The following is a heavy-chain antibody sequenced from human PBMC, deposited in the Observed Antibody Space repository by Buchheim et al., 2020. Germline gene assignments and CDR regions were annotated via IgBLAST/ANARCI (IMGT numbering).Heavy chain of an antibody. J-gene: IGHJ6*02. CDR1: GGTFSSYT. Sequence: QVQLVQSGAEVKKPGSSVKVSCKASGGTFSSYTISWVRQAPGQGLEWMGRIIPILGIANYAQKFQGRVTITADKSTSTAYMELSSLGSEDTAVYYCARGGCSGGSCYSGYYYYGMDVWGQGTT. CDR3: ARGGCSGGSCYSGYYYYGMDV. D-gene: IGHD2-15*01. CDR2: IIPILGIA. V-gene: IGHV1-69*02.